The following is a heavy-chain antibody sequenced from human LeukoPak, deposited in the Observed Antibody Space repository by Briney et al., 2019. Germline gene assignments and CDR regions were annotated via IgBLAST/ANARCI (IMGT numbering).Heavy chain of an antibody. Sequence: PSETLSLTCTVSGGSISSGSYYWSWIRQPAGKGLEWIGRIYTSGSTNYNPSLKSRVTISVDTSKNQFSLKLSSVTAADTAVYYCARVYYYDSSGYSAPFYYYYYMDVWGKGTTVTVSS. V-gene: IGHV4-61*02. J-gene: IGHJ6*03. D-gene: IGHD3-22*01. CDR3: ARVYYYDSSGYSAPFYYYYYMDV. CDR2: IYTSGST. CDR1: GGSISSGSYY.